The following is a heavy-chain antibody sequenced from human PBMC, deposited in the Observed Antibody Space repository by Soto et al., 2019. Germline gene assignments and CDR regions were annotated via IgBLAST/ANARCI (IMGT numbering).Heavy chain of an antibody. V-gene: IGHV3-30*03. CDR3: ASAKLLHPGLFDY. J-gene: IGHJ4*02. CDR2: ISYDGSNK. D-gene: IGHD1-26*01. Sequence: GGSLRLSCAASGFTFSSYGMHWVRQAPGKGLEWVAVISYDGSNKYYADSVKGRFTISRDNSKNTLYLQMNSLRAEDTAVYYCASAKLLHPGLFDYWGQGTLVTASS. CDR1: GFTFSSYG.